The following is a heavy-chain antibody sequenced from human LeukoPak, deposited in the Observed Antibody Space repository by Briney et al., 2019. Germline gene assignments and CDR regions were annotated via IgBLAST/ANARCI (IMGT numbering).Heavy chain of an antibody. CDR2: ISSSGTTI. D-gene: IGHD1-26*01. Sequence: HPGGSLRLSCAASGFTFSSYSMNWVRQAPGKGLEWVSYISSSGTTIYYADSVKGRFTISRDNAKNSLYLQMNSLRAEDTAVYYCARRRDSGSLQHFDYWGQGTLVTVSS. CDR1: GFTFSSYS. CDR3: ARRRDSGSLQHFDY. V-gene: IGHV3-48*04. J-gene: IGHJ4*02.